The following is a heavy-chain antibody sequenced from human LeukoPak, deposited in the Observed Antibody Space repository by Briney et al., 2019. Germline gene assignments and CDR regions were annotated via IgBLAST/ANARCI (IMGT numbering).Heavy chain of an antibody. Sequence: WASVKVSCKASGYTFTDYYMHWVRQAPGQGLEWMGWINPNSGGTNYAQKFQGRVTMTRDTSISTAYMELSRLRSDDTAVYYCARPIAVAGTGTLDYWGQGTLVTVSS. J-gene: IGHJ4*02. CDR3: ARPIAVAGTGTLDY. V-gene: IGHV1-2*02. CDR2: INPNSGGT. D-gene: IGHD6-19*01. CDR1: GYTFTDYY.